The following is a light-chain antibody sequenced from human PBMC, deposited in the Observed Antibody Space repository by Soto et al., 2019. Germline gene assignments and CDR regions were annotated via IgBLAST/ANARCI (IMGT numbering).Light chain of an antibody. J-gene: IGKJ4*01. Sequence: DIQMTQSPSTLSASVGDRVTITCRASQSVSAWLAWYQQKPGKAPKFLMYDVSTLESGVPLRFSGSGSGTEFTLTISSLQPEDFATYYCLQHNSYPLTFGGGTKVDIK. CDR1: QSVSAW. V-gene: IGKV1-5*01. CDR3: LQHNSYPLT. CDR2: DVS.